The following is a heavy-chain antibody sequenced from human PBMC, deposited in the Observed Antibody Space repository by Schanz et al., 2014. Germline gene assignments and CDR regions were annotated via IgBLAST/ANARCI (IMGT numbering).Heavy chain of an antibody. CDR2: ISSSGSYI. V-gene: IGHV3-21*04. J-gene: IGHJ4*02. D-gene: IGHD2-2*01. CDR1: GFTFSSYA. Sequence: EVQLVESGGYLVQPGGSLRLSCSASGFTFSSYAMHWVRQASGKGLEWVSSISSSGSYIYYADSVKGRFTISRDNSENTLYLQMNSLRAEDTAVYYCAKDLLYGAPMPLNHLDYWGQGTLVTVSS. CDR3: AKDLLYGAPMPLNHLDY.